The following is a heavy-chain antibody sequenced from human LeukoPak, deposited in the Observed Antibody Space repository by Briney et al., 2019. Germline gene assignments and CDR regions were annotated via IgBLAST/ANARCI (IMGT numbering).Heavy chain of an antibody. V-gene: IGHV1-46*01. CDR2: INPSGGST. D-gene: IGHD4-17*01. J-gene: IGHJ4*02. Sequence: GASVKVSCKASGYTFTSYYMHWVRQAPRQGLEWMGIINPSGGSTSYAQKFQGRVTMTRDTSTSTVYMELSSLRSEDTAVYYCARATVTTAYFDYWGQGTLVTVSS. CDR1: GYTFTSYY. CDR3: ARATVTTAYFDY.